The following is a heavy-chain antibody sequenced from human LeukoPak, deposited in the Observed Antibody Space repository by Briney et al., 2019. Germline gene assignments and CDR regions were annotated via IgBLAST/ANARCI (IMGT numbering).Heavy chain of an antibody. CDR2: IYYSGST. CDR3: ARDTMVRGVIDYYYYGMDV. J-gene: IGHJ6*02. D-gene: IGHD3-10*01. CDR1: GGSISSYY. V-gene: IGHV4-59*01. Sequence: SETLSLTCTVSGGSISSYYWSWIRQPPGKGLEWIGYIYYSGSTNYNPSLKSRVTISVDTSKNQFSLKLSSVTAADTAVYYCARDTMVRGVIDYYYYGMDVWGQGTTVTVS.